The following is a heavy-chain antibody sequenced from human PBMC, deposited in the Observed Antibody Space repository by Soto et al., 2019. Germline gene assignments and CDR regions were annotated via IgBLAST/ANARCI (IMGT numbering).Heavy chain of an antibody. CDR3: SSSHQDRTSTYCSRTSCYYPIDP. Sequence: ASVKVSCKASGYTFTSYGISWVRQAPGQGLEWMGWISAYNGNTNYAQKLQGRVTMTTDTSTSTAYTQLRSLRSHDTAAYYLSSSHQDRTSTYCSRTSCYYPIDPWGQGTLVTVSS. V-gene: IGHV1-18*01. CDR2: ISAYNGNT. CDR1: GYTFTSYG. J-gene: IGHJ5*02. D-gene: IGHD2-2*01.